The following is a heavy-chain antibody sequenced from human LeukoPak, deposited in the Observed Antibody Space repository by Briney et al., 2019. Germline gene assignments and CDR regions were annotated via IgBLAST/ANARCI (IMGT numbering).Heavy chain of an antibody. V-gene: IGHV3-7*01. CDR3: ARGASGSYFFFY. J-gene: IGHJ4*02. CDR2: IKQDGSEK. CDR1: GFTFSSYW. D-gene: IGHD1-26*01. Sequence: GGSLRLSCAASGFTFSSYWMSWVRHAPGKGLEWVANIKQDGSEKYYVDSVKGRFTISRDNAKNSLYLQVNSLRAEDTAVYYCARGASGSYFFFYWGQGTLVTVSS.